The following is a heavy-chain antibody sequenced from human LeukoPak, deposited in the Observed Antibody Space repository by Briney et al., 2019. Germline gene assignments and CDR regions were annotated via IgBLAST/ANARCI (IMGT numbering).Heavy chain of an antibody. J-gene: IGHJ4*02. D-gene: IGHD2-8*02. CDR2: INSDGSSI. V-gene: IGHV3-74*01. CDR3: ARETSTGKYPQNVPDY. Sequence: GGSLRLSCAASGFTFSSYWMHWVRQAPGKGLVWVSRINSDGSSIAYADSVQGRFTISRDNAKNTLYLQVSSLSVEDTAVYYCARETSTGKYPQNVPDYWGQGTLVTVSS. CDR1: GFTFSSYW.